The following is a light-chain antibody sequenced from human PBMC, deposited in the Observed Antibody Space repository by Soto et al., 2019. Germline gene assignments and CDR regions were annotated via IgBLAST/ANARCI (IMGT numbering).Light chain of an antibody. J-gene: IGKJ1*01. V-gene: IGKV1-6*01. CDR2: AAS. Sequence: AIQLTQSPSSLYASVGDRLTITWRASQAIRTALGWYQQKPGKVPKLLIYAASILQSGVPSRFSGSGSGTDFTLTISSLQPEDFATYYCLLDFRYFWAFGQGTKVDIK. CDR3: LLDFRYFWA. CDR1: QAIRTA.